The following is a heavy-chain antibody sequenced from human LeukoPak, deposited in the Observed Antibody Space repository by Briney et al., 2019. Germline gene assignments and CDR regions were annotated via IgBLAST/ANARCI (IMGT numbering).Heavy chain of an antibody. CDR1: GGTFSSYA. J-gene: IGHJ6*03. Sequence: GASVKVSCKASGGTFSSYAISWVRQAPGQGLEWMGGIIPIFGTANYAQKFQGIVTITTDESTSTAYMELSSLRSEDTAVYYCARDEPVVVPAANHHYYYYMDVWGKGTTVTVSS. V-gene: IGHV1-69*05. CDR2: IIPIFGTA. D-gene: IGHD2-2*01. CDR3: ARDEPVVVPAANHHYYYYMDV.